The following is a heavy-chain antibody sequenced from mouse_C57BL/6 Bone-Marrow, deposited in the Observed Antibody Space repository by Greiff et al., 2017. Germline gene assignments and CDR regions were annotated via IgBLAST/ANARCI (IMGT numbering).Heavy chain of an antibody. V-gene: IGHV1-55*01. CDR2: IYPGSGST. Sequence: VQLQQSGAELVKPGASVKMSCKASGYTFTSYWITWVKQRPGQGLEWIGDIYPGSGSTNYNEKFKSKAPLTVDTSSSTAYMQLSSLTSEDSAVYYCARETLAYWGQGTLVTVSA. J-gene: IGHJ3*01. CDR3: ARETLAY. CDR1: GYTFTSYW.